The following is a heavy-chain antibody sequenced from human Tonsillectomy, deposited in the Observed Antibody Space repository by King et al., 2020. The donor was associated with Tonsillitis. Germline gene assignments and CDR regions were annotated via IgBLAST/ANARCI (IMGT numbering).Heavy chain of an antibody. CDR2: IYWDNDT. Sequence: TLKESGPTLVKPTQTLTLTCTFSGFSLITSGVGVGWIRQPPGKALEWLALIYWDNDTRYSPSLKSRLTITKETSRDEVVLTMTNMDPVDTATYFCARRHSGLLVAAPIRDAFDIWGQGTMVTVSS. V-gene: IGHV2-5*02. CDR1: GFSLITSGVG. D-gene: IGHD5-12*01. CDR3: ARRHSGLLVAAPIRDAFDI. J-gene: IGHJ3*02.